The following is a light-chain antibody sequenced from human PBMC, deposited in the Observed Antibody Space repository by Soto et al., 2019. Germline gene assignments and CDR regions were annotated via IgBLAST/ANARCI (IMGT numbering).Light chain of an antibody. CDR2: DAS. J-gene: IGKJ4*01. CDR3: QQFNSYPHEPT. V-gene: IGKV1-13*02. CDR1: QGISSA. Sequence: AIQLTQSPSSLSASVGDRVTITCRASQGISSALAWYQQKPGKAPKLLIYDASSLESGVPSRFSGSGSGTDFTLTISSLQPEDFATYYCQQFNSYPHEPTIGGGTKVDIK.